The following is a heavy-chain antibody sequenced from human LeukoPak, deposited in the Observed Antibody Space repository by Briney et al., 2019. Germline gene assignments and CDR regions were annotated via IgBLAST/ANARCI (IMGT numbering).Heavy chain of an antibody. V-gene: IGHV3-30*04. J-gene: IGHJ4*02. Sequence: GGSLRLSCAASGFTFSSYAMHWVRQAPGKGLEWVAVISYDGSNKYYADSVKGRFTISRDNSKNTLYLQMNSLRAEDTAVYYCAKDYRVAAAGTVASDYWGQGTLVTVSS. CDR2: ISYDGSNK. D-gene: IGHD6-13*01. CDR3: AKDYRVAAAGTVASDY. CDR1: GFTFSSYA.